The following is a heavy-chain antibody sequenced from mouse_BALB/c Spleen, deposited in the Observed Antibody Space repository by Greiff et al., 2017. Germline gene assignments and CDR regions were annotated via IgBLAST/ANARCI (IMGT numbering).Heavy chain of an antibody. CDR1: GYTFTSYY. V-gene: IGHV1S81*02. J-gene: IGHJ3*01. CDR3: TRGDYDRWFAY. Sequence: VKLVESGAELVKPGASVKLSCKASGYTFTSYYMYWVKQRPGQGLEWIGEINPSNGGTNFNEKFKSKATLTVDKSSSTAYMQLSSLTSEDSAVYYCTRGDYDRWFAYWGQGTLVTVSA. CDR2: INPSNGGT. D-gene: IGHD2-4*01.